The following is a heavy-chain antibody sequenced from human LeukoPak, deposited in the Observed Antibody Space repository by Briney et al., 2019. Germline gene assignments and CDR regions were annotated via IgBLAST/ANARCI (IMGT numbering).Heavy chain of an antibody. V-gene: IGHV4-34*01. J-gene: IGHJ3*02. CDR3: ARACSGGSCYGAFDI. CDR1: GGSFSGYY. CDR2: INHSGST. Sequence: PSETLSLTCAVYGGSFSGYYWSWIRQPPGKGLEWIGEINHSGSTNYNPSLKSRVTISVDRSKNQSSLKLSSVTAADTAVYYCARACSGGSCYGAFDIWGQGTMVTVSS. D-gene: IGHD2-15*01.